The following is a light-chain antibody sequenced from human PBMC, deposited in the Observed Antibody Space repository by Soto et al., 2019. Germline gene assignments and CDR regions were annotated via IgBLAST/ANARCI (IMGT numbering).Light chain of an antibody. Sequence: QPVLTQPPSASGTPGQRVTISCYGSNSNIGRNTVNWYQQFPGAAPNLLIHSDNQRPSGVPERFSGSRSGTSASLAISGLQSEDEADYYCAAWDESPNVPVFGGGTKLTVL. CDR2: SDN. J-gene: IGLJ3*02. CDR3: AAWDESPNVPV. CDR1: NSNIGRNT. V-gene: IGLV1-44*01.